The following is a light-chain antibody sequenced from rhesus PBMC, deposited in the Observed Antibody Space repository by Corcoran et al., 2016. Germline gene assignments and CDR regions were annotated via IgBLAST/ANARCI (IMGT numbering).Light chain of an antibody. V-gene: IGKV2-64*01. CDR1: QILVHSNGNTY. CDR2: KLS. CDR3: GQGKHWPYS. J-gene: IGKJ2*01. Sequence: DVVMNQSPFSLPITPGQPASIYFSSRQILVHSNGNTYLSWYQQKPGQPPRLRIYKLSNRDSGVPDRFSGSGAGTDFISKISRVEADDVGVYYCGQGKHWPYSFGQGTKVEI.